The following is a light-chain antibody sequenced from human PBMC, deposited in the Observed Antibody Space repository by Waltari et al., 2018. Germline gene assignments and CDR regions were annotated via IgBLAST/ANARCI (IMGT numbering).Light chain of an antibody. CDR1: HGISNY. CDR2: TAS. Sequence: DIQMTQSPSSLSASVGDRVTITCRASHGISNYLAWYQQKPGTVPKLLISTASNLQSGVPSRFSGSGSATDFTLTISSLQPEDVATYYCQKYDSAPFAFGPGTRVDIK. CDR3: QKYDSAPFA. J-gene: IGKJ3*01. V-gene: IGKV1-27*01.